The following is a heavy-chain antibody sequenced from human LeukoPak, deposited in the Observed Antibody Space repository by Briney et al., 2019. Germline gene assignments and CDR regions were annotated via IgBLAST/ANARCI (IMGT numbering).Heavy chain of an antibody. CDR1: GYTFTGYY. CDR2: INPNSGGT. Sequence: ASVKVSCKASGYTFTGYYMHWVRQAPGQGREWMGRINPNSGGTNYAQKFQGRVTMTRDTSISTAYMELSRLRSDDTAVYYCARSTVPVYDFWSGYQTYYFDYWGQGTLFTVSS. V-gene: IGHV1-2*06. J-gene: IGHJ4*02. D-gene: IGHD3-3*01. CDR3: ARSTVPVYDFWSGYQTYYFDY.